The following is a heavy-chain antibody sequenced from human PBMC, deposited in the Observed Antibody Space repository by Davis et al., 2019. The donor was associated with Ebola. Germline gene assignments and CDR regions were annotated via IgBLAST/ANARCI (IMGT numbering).Heavy chain of an antibody. Sequence: SETLSLTCTVSGSSINNYFWSWIRQPPGKGLEWIGNIHYLGNTNYNPSLKSRVTMSVDTSKNLFSLKLSSVTAADTAVYYCARGNYGDYIVLYYYNMDVWGQGTTVTVSS. J-gene: IGHJ6*02. D-gene: IGHD4-17*01. CDR1: GSSINNYF. V-gene: IGHV4-59*01. CDR2: IHYLGNT. CDR3: ARGNYGDYIVLYYYNMDV.